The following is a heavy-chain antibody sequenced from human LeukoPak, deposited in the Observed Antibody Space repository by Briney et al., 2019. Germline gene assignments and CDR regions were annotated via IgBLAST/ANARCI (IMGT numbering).Heavy chain of an antibody. V-gene: IGHV4-39*01. CDR3: KIAARDYYYGMDV. Sequence: PSETLSPTCTVSGGSISSSSYYWGWIRQPPGKGLEWIGSIYYSGSTYYNPSLKSRVTISVGTSKNQFSLKLSSVTAADTAVYYCKIAARDYYYGMDVWGQGTTVTVSS. CDR2: IYYSGST. D-gene: IGHD6-6*01. CDR1: GGSISSSSYY. J-gene: IGHJ6*02.